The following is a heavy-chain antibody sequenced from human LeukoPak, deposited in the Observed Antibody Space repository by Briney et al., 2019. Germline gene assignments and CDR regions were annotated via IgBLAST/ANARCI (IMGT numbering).Heavy chain of an antibody. D-gene: IGHD3-22*01. J-gene: IGHJ4*02. CDR1: GYTHSDYY. CDR3: ARGGLYYESRGRTFLNY. CDR2: INPNNNDA. Sequence: ASVKVSCKASGYTHSDYYMYWVRQAPGQGLQWLGWINPNNNDAKSAQKFQGRVTMTIDTSISTAYMELSRLTSDDTAVYYCARGGLYYESRGRTFLNYWGQGTLVTVSS. V-gene: IGHV1-2*02.